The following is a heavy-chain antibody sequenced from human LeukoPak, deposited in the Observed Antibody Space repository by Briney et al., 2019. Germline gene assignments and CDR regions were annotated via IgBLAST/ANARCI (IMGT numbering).Heavy chain of an antibody. V-gene: IGHV1-2*02. J-gene: IGHJ6*03. CDR3: ARDPSVNYYTGV. CDR1: GGTFSSYA. Sequence: ASVKVSCKASGGTFSSYAISWVRQAPGQGLEWMGWINPNRGGTNLAQKFQGRVTMTRDTSISTAYMELSRLRSDDTAVYYCARDPSVNYYTGVWGKGTTVTVSS. CDR2: INPNRGGT. D-gene: IGHD4-17*01.